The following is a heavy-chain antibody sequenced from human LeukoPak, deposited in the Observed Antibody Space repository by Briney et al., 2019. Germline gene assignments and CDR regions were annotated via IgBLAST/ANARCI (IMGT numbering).Heavy chain of an antibody. CDR1: GGPIRTYQ. D-gene: IGHD6-13*01. Sequence: SETLSLTCTVSGGPIRTYQWSWIRQPPGKGLEWIGSIFHGGSTYYNPSLKSRVTISVDKSKNQFSLKLSSVTAADTAVYYCARVGSSSWYAFDIWGQGTMVTVSS. CDR3: ARVGSSSWYAFDI. J-gene: IGHJ3*02. V-gene: IGHV4-59*12. CDR2: IFHGGST.